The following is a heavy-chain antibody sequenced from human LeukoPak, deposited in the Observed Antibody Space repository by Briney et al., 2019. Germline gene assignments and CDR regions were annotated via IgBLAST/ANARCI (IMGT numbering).Heavy chain of an antibody. CDR3: ARERRRYYGSGSYYPLGGMDV. J-gene: IGHJ6*04. Sequence: SETLSLTCAVYGGSFSGYYWSWIRQPPGKGLEWIGEINHSGSTNYNPSLKSRVTISVDTSKNQFSLKLSSVTAADTAVYNCARERRRYYGSGSYYPLGGMDVWGKGTTVTVSS. D-gene: IGHD3-10*01. CDR2: INHSGST. V-gene: IGHV4-34*01. CDR1: GGSFSGYY.